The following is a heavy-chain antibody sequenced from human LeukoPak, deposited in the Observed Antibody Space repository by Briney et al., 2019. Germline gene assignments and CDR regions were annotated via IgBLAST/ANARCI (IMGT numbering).Heavy chain of an antibody. J-gene: IGHJ3*02. CDR3: AREGIAAELGPDAFDI. V-gene: IGHV4-59*01. CDR2: IYYSGST. D-gene: IGHD6-13*01. CDR1: DGSISSYY. Sequence: PSETLSLTCTVSDGSISSYYWSWIRQPPGKGLEWIGYIYYSGSTNYNPSLKSRVTISVDTSKNQFSLKLSSVTAADTAVYYCAREGIAAELGPDAFDIWGQGTMVTASS.